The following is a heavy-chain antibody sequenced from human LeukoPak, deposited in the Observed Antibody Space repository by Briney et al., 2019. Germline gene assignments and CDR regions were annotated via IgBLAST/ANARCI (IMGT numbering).Heavy chain of an antibody. J-gene: IGHJ3*02. CDR1: GYTFNSYG. D-gene: IGHD4-17*01. CDR2: ISAYNGNT. V-gene: IGHV1-18*01. CDR3: AREPRYGDYDDAFDI. Sequence: ASVKVSCKASGYTFNSYGISWVRQAPGQGLEWMGWISAYNGNTNYAQKLQGRVTMTTDTSTSTAYMKLRSLRSEDTAVYYCAREPRYGDYDDAFDIWGQGTMVTVSS.